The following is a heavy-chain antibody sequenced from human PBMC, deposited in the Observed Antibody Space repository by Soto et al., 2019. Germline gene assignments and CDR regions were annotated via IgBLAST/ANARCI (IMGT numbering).Heavy chain of an antibody. CDR3: EGRDDPFHV. J-gene: IGHJ3*01. CDR2: IWHDGSQK. V-gene: IGHV3-33*01. CDR1: GFTFSDYG. Sequence: QVQLVESGGGGVQPERSLRLSCVATGFTFSDYGIHWVRQAPGRGLEWVAVIWHDGSQKYLADSVRGRFTISRDNSKNTVYLQMNSLRAEDTAVYYCEGRDDPFHVWGQGTMVTVSS.